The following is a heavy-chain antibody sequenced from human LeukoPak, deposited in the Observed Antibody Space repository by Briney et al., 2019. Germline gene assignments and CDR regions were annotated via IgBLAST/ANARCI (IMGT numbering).Heavy chain of an antibody. CDR3: ARDDSTIQPRDYYYMDV. CDR1: GGSISSGGYY. Sequence: SETLSLTCTVSGGSISSGGYYWSWIRQHPGKGLEWIGYIYYSGSTYYNPSLKSRVTISVDTSKNQFSLKLSSVTAADTAVYYCARDDSTIQPRDYYYMDVWGKGTTVTVSS. V-gene: IGHV4-31*03. CDR2: IYYSGST. D-gene: IGHD3-22*01. J-gene: IGHJ6*03.